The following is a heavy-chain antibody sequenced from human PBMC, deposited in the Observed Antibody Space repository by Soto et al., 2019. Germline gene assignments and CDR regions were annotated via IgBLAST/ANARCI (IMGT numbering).Heavy chain of an antibody. J-gene: IGHJ6*02. Sequence: GGSLRLSCAASGFTFSSYAMHWVRQAPGKGLEWVAVISYDGSNKYYADSVKGRFTISRDNSKNTLYLQMNSLRAEDTAVYYCARGVTIFGLPGYYYGMDVWGQGTTVTVSS. CDR1: GFTFSSYA. CDR3: ARGVTIFGLPGYYYGMDV. V-gene: IGHV3-30-3*01. D-gene: IGHD3-3*01. CDR2: ISYDGSNK.